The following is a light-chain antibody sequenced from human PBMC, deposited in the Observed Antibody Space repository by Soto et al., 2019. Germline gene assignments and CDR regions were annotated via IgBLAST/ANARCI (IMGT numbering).Light chain of an antibody. J-gene: IGKJ1*01. CDR1: QSVSSSS. CDR2: GAS. Sequence: EIMLTQSPGTLSLSPGERASLSCRASQSVSSSSLAWYQQKPGQAPRLLIYGASSRATGIPDRFSGSGSGTDVTLTISSLEPEDFAVYYCQQYGSSPKTFGQGTKVDIK. CDR3: QQYGSSPKT. V-gene: IGKV3-20*01.